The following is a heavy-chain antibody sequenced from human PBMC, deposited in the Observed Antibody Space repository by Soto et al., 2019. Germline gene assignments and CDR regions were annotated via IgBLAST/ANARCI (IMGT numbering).Heavy chain of an antibody. CDR2: ISYDGSNK. CDR3: ARDRGWLRYLDWQDQGWFDP. J-gene: IGHJ5*02. V-gene: IGHV3-30-3*01. Sequence: QMQLVESGGGVVQPGRSLRLSCAASVFTFSSYAMHWVRQAPGKGLEWVAVISYDGSNKYYADSVKGRFTISRDNSKNTLYLQLNSLRAEDTAVYYCARDRGWLRYLDWQDQGWFDPWGQGTLVTVSS. D-gene: IGHD3-9*01. CDR1: VFTFSSYA.